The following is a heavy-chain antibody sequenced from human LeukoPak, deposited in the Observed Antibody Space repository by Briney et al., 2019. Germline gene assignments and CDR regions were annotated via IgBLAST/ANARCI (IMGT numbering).Heavy chain of an antibody. V-gene: IGHV3-7*01. CDR1: RFTFSSYW. CDR3: ARAHVGDYVWGSYRYAFDY. J-gene: IGHJ4*02. CDR2: IKQDGSEK. Sequence: GGSLRLSCAASRFTFSSYWMSWVRQAPGKGLEWVANIKQDGSEKYYVDSVKGRFTISRDNAKNSLYLQMNSLRAEDTAVYYCARAHVGDYVWGSYRYAFDYWGQGTLVTVSS. D-gene: IGHD3-16*02.